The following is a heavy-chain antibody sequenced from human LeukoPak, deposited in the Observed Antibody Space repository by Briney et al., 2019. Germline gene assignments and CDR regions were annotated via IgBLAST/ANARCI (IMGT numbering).Heavy chain of an antibody. CDR1: GDSISSNYY. J-gene: IGHJ4*02. D-gene: IGHD5-24*01. V-gene: IGHV4-38-2*02. CDR2: VHHSGST. CDR3: ARDSVEMARIYYSDY. Sequence: SETLSLTCIVSGDSISSNYYWGWIRPPPGKGLEWIGNVHHSGSTYYDPSLKSRVTISIDTSKNQFSLKLTSVTAADTAVYYCARDSVEMARIYYSDYWGQGTLVTVSS.